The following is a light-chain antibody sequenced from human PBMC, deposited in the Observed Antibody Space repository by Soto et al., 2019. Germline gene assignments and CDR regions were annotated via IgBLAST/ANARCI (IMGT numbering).Light chain of an antibody. CDR2: DAS. V-gene: IGKV3D-20*02. Sequence: EIVLTQSPGTLSLSPGERATLSCRASQSVTNSYLAWYQQKPGQAPRLLIYDASNRATGIPARFSGSGSGTDFTLTISSLEPEDFAVYYCQQRSNWITFGQGTRLEI. CDR3: QQRSNWIT. J-gene: IGKJ5*01. CDR1: QSVTNSY.